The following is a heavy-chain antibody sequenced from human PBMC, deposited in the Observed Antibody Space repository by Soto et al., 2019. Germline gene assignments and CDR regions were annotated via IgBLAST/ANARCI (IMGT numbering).Heavy chain of an antibody. CDR1: GYTFTSYG. D-gene: IGHD6-13*01. CDR3: ARGRRSWYDSVHYYYYYGMDV. J-gene: IGHJ6*02. V-gene: IGHV1-18*01. Sequence: QVQLVQSGAEVKKPGASVKVSCKASGYTFTSYGISWVRQAPGQGLEWMGWISAYNGNTNYAQKLQGRVTMTTDTSTSTAYMELRSLRSDAAAVYYCARGRRSWYDSVHYYYYYGMDVWGQGTTVTVSS. CDR2: ISAYNGNT.